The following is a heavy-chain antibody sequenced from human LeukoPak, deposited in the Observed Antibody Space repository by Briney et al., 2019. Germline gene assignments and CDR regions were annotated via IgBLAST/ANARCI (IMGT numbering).Heavy chain of an antibody. J-gene: IGHJ3*02. V-gene: IGHV3-23*01. D-gene: IGHD1-26*01. CDR3: AKDGSGSSYAFDI. CDR2: ISGSGNT. CDR1: GFSFSSYW. Sequence: GGSLRLSCAVSGFSFSSYWMNWVRQAPGKGLEWVSAISGSGNTYYADSVKGRFTISRDNSKNTLYLQMNSLRAEDTAVYYCAKDGSGSSYAFDIWGQGAMVTVSS.